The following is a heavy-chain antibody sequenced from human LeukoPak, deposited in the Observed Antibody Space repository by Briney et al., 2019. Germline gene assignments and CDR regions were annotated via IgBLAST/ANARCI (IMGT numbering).Heavy chain of an antibody. Sequence: PGGSLRLSCAASGFTFNTYWMYWVRQAPGKGLVWVSRIDSDGISTSYADSVKGRFTISRDNAKNTLYLQMNSLRAEDTAVYYCARGDNSGYVYWGQGTLVTVSS. CDR3: ARGDNSGYVY. CDR1: GFTFNTYW. D-gene: IGHD5-12*01. J-gene: IGHJ4*02. CDR2: IDSDGIST. V-gene: IGHV3-74*01.